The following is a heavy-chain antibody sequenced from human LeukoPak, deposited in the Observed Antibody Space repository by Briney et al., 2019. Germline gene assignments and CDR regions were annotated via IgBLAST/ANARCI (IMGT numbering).Heavy chain of an antibody. V-gene: IGHV1-2*02. J-gene: IGHJ4*02. D-gene: IGHD2-8*01. CDR1: GHTITGYY. Sequence: ASVKVSCKASGHTITGYYLHWVRQAPGQGLEWMGWINPNSGGTDYAQKFQGRVTMTRDTSINTAYMELSRLTSDDTAIYYCARASNWAHDYWGQGTLVTVSS. CDR3: ARASNWAHDY. CDR2: INPNSGGT.